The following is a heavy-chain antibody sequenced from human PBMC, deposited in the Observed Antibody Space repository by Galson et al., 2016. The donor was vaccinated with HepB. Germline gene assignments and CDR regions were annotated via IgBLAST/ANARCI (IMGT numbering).Heavy chain of an antibody. CDR1: GGSISSSSSY. J-gene: IGHJ3*02. Sequence: ETLSLTCTISGGSISSSSSYWAWIRQPPGRGLEWIGHIYYTGSTYYNPSLKSHVTISVDTSKNRFSLKLSSVTAADTSIYYCAIVDWRLYVFDIWGQGTMVTVSS. CDR3: AIVDWRLYVFDI. D-gene: IGHD3-9*01. V-gene: IGHV4-39*02. CDR2: IYYTGST.